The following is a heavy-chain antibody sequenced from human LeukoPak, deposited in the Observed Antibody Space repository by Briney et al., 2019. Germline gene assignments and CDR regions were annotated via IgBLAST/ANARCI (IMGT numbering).Heavy chain of an antibody. Sequence: SETLSLTCTVSGGSISSYYWSWIRQPAGKGLEWIGRIYTSGSTNYNPSLKSRVTMSVDTSKNQFSLKLSSVTAADTAVYYCARDEGAAAFVSIGFDPWGQGTLVTVSS. CDR3: ARDEGAAAFVSIGFDP. D-gene: IGHD6-13*01. V-gene: IGHV4-4*07. CDR2: IYTSGST. CDR1: GGSISSYY. J-gene: IGHJ5*02.